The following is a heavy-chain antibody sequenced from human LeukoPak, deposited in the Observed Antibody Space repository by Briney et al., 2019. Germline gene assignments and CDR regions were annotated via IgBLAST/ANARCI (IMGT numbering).Heavy chain of an antibody. CDR1: GGSFSGYY. D-gene: IGHD2-15*01. J-gene: IGHJ5*02. CDR2: IYYSGST. V-gene: IGHV4-34*01. Sequence: SETLSLTCAVYGGSFSGYYWSWIRQPPGKGLEWIGEIYYSGSTNYNPSLKSRVTISVDTSKNQFSLKLSSVTAADTAVYYCARGLGYCSGGSCYSFRYNWFDPWGQGALVTVS. CDR3: ARGLGYCSGGSCYSFRYNWFDP.